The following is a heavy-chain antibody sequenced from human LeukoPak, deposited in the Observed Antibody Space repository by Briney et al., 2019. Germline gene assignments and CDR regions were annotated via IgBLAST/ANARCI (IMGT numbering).Heavy chain of an antibody. CDR2: ISYDGSNK. V-gene: IGHV3-30-3*01. CDR3: AREFYDILAGASGWFDP. J-gene: IGHJ5*02. CDR1: GFTFSSYA. D-gene: IGHD3-9*01. Sequence: GGSLRLSCAASGFTFSSYAMHWVRQAPGKGLEWVAVISYDGSNKYYADSVKGRFTISRDNAKNSLYLQMNSLRAEDTAVYYCAREFYDILAGASGWFDPWGQGTLVTVSS.